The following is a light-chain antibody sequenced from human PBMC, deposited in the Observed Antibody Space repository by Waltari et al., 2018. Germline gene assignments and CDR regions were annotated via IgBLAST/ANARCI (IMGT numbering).Light chain of an antibody. CDR1: SSDVGAYNY. J-gene: IGLJ1*01. CDR3: TSYTSADTYI. Sequence: QSALTQPASVSGSPGQSITIPFTGPSSDVGAYNYVPWYLQHPGKVPKLIIYDVTNRPSGVSGRFSGSKSGNTASLTISGLQGEDEADYFCTSYTSADTYIFGTGTTVTVL. V-gene: IGLV2-14*03. CDR2: DVT.